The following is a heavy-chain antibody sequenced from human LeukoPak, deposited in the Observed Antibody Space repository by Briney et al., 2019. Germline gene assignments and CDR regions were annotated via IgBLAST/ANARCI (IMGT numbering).Heavy chain of an antibody. D-gene: IGHD4-17*01. CDR2: IYSGGST. V-gene: IGHV3-53*01. CDR1: GFTVSSNY. Sequence: PGGSLRLSCAASGFTVSSNYMSWVRQAPGKGLEWVSIIYSGGSTYFADSVKGRFTISRDNSKNTLYLQMNSLRAEDTGVYYCARVSEGYGDYSPFFDYWGQGTLVTVSS. CDR3: ARVSEGYGDYSPFFDY. J-gene: IGHJ4*02.